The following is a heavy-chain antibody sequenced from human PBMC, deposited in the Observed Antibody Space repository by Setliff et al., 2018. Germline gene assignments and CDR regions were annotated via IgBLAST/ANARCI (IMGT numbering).Heavy chain of an antibody. CDR1: DGSLSTYY. CDR3: ARGGTFRYFDF. CDR2: VYYSGTA. Sequence: SETLSLTCTASDGSLSTYYWSWIRQPPGKGLEFIGDVYYSGTANYSTSPRSRLTISVDTSKNQFSLKLRSVTAADTAVYYCARGGTFRYFDFWGQGAPVTVSS. V-gene: IGHV4-59*01. J-gene: IGHJ4*02. D-gene: IGHD5-12*01.